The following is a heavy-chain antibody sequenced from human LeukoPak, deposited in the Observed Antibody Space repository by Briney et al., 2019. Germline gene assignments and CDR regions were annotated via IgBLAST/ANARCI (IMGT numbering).Heavy chain of an antibody. V-gene: IGHV3-23*01. Sequence: GGSLRLSWAASGFTFSSYAMSWVRQAPGKGLEWVSAISGSGGSTYYADSVKGRFTISRDNSKNTLYLQMNSLRAEDTAVYYCAKYRYGVLWFGESIIDYWGQGTLVTVSS. CDR3: AKYRYGVLWFGESIIDY. J-gene: IGHJ4*02. CDR1: GFTFSSYA. D-gene: IGHD3-10*01. CDR2: ISGSGGST.